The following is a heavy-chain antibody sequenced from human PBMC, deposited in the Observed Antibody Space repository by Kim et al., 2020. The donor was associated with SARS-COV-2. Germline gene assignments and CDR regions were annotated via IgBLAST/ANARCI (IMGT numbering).Heavy chain of an antibody. Sequence: LSLTCATSGFTFSAYDMNWVRRAPGKGLEWLSFITKSSTTIYYANSVKGRFTISRDNAKNSLYLQMNSLRDEDSALYYCVRDRMGGAFDIWGQGTMVIVSS. CDR3: VRDRMGGAFDI. CDR2: ITKSSTTI. CDR1: GFTFSAYD. V-gene: IGHV3-48*02. D-gene: IGHD3-16*01. J-gene: IGHJ3*02.